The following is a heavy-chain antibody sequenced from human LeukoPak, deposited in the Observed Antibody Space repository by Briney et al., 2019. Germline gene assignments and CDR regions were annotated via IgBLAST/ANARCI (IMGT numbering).Heavy chain of an antibody. CDR3: AKGSGSGWYGWFAP. D-gene: IGHD6-19*01. CDR1: GFTVGNNQ. V-gene: IGHV3-66*01. Sequence: GGSLRLSCAASGFTVGNNQMTWVRQASGKGLEWVSLVYSGGTTRYADSVKGRFTISRDNSKNTVYLQMNSLRAEDTAVYSCAKGSGSGWYGWFAPWGQGTLVTVSS. CDR2: VYSGGTT. J-gene: IGHJ5*02.